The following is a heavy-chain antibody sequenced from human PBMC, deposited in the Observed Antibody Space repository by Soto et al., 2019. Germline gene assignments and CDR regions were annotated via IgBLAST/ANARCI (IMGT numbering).Heavy chain of an antibody. J-gene: IGHJ4*02. D-gene: IGHD1-26*01. Sequence: QVQLQESGPGLVKPSQTLSLTCTVSGGSISSGGYYWSWIRQHPGKGLEWIGYVYYCGSTYYHPALNSRVTKAVDTSKNQFSLKLSSVTAADTAVYYCARVWGASLFFDYWGQGTLVTVSS. CDR3: ARVWGASLFFDY. CDR2: VYYCGST. CDR1: GGSISSGGYY. V-gene: IGHV4-31*03.